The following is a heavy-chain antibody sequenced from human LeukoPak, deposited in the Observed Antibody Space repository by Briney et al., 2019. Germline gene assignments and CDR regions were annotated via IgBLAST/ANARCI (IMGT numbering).Heavy chain of an antibody. J-gene: IGHJ3*01. CDR2: IKEEGREK. D-gene: IGHD5-18*01. Sequence: GGSLGLSCVASGFTFSRYWMSWVRQAPGKGPEFVANIKEEGREKSYVDSVKGRFTISRDNAKNSVSLQMNSLRVDDTAVYYCARDRGYREFDVWGQGARVSVSS. V-gene: IGHV3-7*01. CDR3: ARDRGYREFDV. CDR1: GFTFSRYW.